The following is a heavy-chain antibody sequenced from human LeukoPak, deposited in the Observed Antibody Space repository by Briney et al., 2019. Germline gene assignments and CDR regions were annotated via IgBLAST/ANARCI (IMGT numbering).Heavy chain of an antibody. CDR2: INPNSGGT. CDR3: ARGGGFYNAWFDP. CDR1: GYIFTAYY. D-gene: IGHD3-9*01. Sequence: ASVKVSCKASGYIFTAYYIHWLRQAPGQGLEWMGWINPNSGGTSFALNFQGRVTLTRDTSISTVYMELISLRSDDTAVYYCARGGGFYNAWFDPWGQGTPVTVSS. J-gene: IGHJ5*02. V-gene: IGHV1-2*02.